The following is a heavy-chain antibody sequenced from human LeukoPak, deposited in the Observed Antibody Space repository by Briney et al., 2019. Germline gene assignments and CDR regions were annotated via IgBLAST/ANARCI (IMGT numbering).Heavy chain of an antibody. Sequence: GGSLRLSCAASGFTFSSYGMHWVRQAPGNGLEWVAVIWYDGSNKYYADSVKGRFTISRDNSKNTLYLQMNSLRAEDTAVYYCARDVENNWFDPWGQGTLVTVSS. V-gene: IGHV3-33*01. D-gene: IGHD2-21*01. CDR2: IWYDGSNK. CDR3: ARDVENNWFDP. J-gene: IGHJ5*02. CDR1: GFTFSSYG.